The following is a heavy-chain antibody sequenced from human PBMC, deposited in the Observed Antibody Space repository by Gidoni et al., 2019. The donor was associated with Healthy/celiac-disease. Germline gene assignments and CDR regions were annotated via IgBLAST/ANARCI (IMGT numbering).Heavy chain of an antibody. Sequence: EVQLLESGGGLVHPVGSVRLFCADSGLTFSSYAMSWVRPAPGKGLEWVSAISGSGGSTYYADSVKGRFTISRDNSKNTLYLQMNSLRAEDTAVYYCAKVDYGGQFDPWGQGTLVTVSS. CDR3: AKVDYGGQFDP. CDR2: ISGSGGST. J-gene: IGHJ5*02. CDR1: GLTFSSYA. D-gene: IGHD4-17*01. V-gene: IGHV3-23*01.